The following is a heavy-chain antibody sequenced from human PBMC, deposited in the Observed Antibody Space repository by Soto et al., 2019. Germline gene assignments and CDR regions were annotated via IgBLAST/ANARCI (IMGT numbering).Heavy chain of an antibody. CDR2: TYYRSKWFY. CDR3: SRVSCSGGSSLDGLDV. J-gene: IGHJ6*02. V-gene: IGHV6-1*01. CDR1: GDSVSSSNAC. D-gene: IGHD2-15*01. Sequence: TLALTGAISGDSVSSSNACWNWIRQSPSRGLEWLGRTYYRSKWFYDYASSVKSRIIINTDTSENQFSLQLNSVTPEDTAMYYCSRVSCSGGSSLDGLDVWGQGTMVTVSS.